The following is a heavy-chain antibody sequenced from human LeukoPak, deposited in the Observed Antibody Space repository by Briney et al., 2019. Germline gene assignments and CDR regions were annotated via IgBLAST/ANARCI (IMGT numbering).Heavy chain of an antibody. CDR2: INWNGGRT. CDR3: ARGGGSYYTVDY. V-gene: IGHV3-20*04. CDR1: GFTFDDYG. J-gene: IGHJ4*02. Sequence: GGSLRLSCVASGFTFDDYGMSWVRQAPGKGLEWVSGINWNGGRTGYADSVKGRFSISRDNAKNSLYLQMNSLRAEDTALYYCARGGGSYYTVDYWGQGTLVTVSS. D-gene: IGHD1-26*01.